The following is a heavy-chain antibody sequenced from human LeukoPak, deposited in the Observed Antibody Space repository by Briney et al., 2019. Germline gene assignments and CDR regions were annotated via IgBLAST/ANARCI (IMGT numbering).Heavy chain of an antibody. J-gene: IGHJ4*02. V-gene: IGHV3-23*01. CDR1: GFTFSSYA. Sequence: PGGSLRLSCAASGFTFSSYAMNWARQAPGKGLEWVSGISGSGGSTYYADSVKGRFTISRDNSKNTLYLQMNSLRAEDTAVYYCAKEVAAAATYYFDYWGQGTLVTVSS. CDR3: AKEVAAAATYYFDY. D-gene: IGHD6-13*01. CDR2: ISGSGGST.